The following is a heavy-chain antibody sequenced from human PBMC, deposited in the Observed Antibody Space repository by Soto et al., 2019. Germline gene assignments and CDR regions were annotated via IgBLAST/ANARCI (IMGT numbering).Heavy chain of an antibody. CDR1: GGTFSSYA. J-gene: IGHJ6*02. D-gene: IGHD4-4*01. CDR2: IIPIFGTA. CDR3: ARGRMATVTHYYYYGMDV. V-gene: IGHV1-69*13. Sequence: ASVKVSCKASGGTFSSYAISWVRQAPGQGLEWMGGIIPIFGTANYAQKFQGRVTITADESTSTAYMELSSLRSEDTAVYYCARGRMATVTHYYYYGMDVWGQGTTVTVSS.